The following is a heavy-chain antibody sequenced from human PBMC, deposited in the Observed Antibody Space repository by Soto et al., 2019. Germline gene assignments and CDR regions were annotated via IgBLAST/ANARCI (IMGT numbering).Heavy chain of an antibody. CDR1: GYTFTSYA. J-gene: IGHJ4*02. CDR2: INAGNGNT. Sequence: ASVKVSCKASGYTFTSYAMHWVRQAPRQRLEWMGWINAGNGNTKYSQKFQGRVTITRDTSASTAYMELSSLRSEDTAVYYCARASPYCGGDCYSYWGQGTLVHRLL. CDR3: ARASPYCGGDCYSY. V-gene: IGHV1-3*01. D-gene: IGHD2-21*02.